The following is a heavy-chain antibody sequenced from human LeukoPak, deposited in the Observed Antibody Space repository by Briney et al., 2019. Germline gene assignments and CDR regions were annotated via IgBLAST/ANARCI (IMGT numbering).Heavy chain of an antibody. CDR3: AREASAQRGYCSSTSCPGGYYYGMDV. Sequence: ASVKVSCKASGGTFSSYTISWVRQAPGQGLEWMGRIIPILGIANYAQKFQGRVTITADKSTSTAYMGLSSLRSEDTAVYYCAREASAQRGYCSSTSCPGGYYYGMDVWGQGTTVTVSS. CDR1: GGTFSSYT. D-gene: IGHD2-2*03. V-gene: IGHV1-69*04. J-gene: IGHJ6*02. CDR2: IIPILGIA.